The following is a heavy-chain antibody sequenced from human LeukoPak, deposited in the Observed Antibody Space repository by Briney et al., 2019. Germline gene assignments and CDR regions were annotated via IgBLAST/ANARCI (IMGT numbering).Heavy chain of an antibody. D-gene: IGHD2-2*01. J-gene: IGHJ6*04. CDR1: GYSISSGYY. V-gene: IGHV4-38-2*02. CDR2: IYHSGST. CDR3: ARDDRSRTSCYFGVDV. Sequence: SETLSLTCTVSGYSISSGYYWGWLRPPPGKGLEWIGSIYHSGSTYYNPSLKSRVTISVDTSKNQFSLQLSSVTAADTAVYYCARDDRSRTSCYFGVDVWGKGTTVTVSS.